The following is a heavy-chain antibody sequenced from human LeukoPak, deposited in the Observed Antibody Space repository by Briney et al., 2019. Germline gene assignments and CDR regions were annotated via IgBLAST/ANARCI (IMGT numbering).Heavy chain of an antibody. Sequence: PSETLSLTCAVYGGSFSGYYWSWIRQPPGKGLEWIGEINHSGSTNYNPSLKCRVTISVDTSKNQFALKLSSVTAADTAVYYCARASMTVTTQYYYYYYYMDVWGKGTTVTVSS. V-gene: IGHV4-34*01. CDR3: ARASMTVTTQYYYYYYYMDV. CDR2: INHSGST. J-gene: IGHJ6*03. CDR1: GGSFSGYY. D-gene: IGHD4-11*01.